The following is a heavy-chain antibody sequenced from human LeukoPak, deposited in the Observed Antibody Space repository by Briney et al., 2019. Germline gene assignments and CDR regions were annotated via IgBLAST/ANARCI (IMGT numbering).Heavy chain of an antibody. Sequence: GGSLRLSCAASGFTFSSRGMSWVRQAPGRGLEWVSSITPSGDGTYYAASVKGRFTISRDNSKNTLYLQMDSLRADDTAKYYCARDSPVATWWGQGTLVTVSS. CDR1: GFTFSSRG. CDR3: ARDSPVATW. CDR2: ITPSGDGT. V-gene: IGHV3-23*01. D-gene: IGHD1-26*01. J-gene: IGHJ4*02.